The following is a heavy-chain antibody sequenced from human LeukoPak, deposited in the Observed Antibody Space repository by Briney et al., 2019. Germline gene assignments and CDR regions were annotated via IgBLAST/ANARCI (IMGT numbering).Heavy chain of an antibody. D-gene: IGHD2-2*01. J-gene: IGHJ5*02. CDR1: GGSFSGCY. CDR3: ARGPYCSSTSCDGSWFDP. CDR2: INHSGST. V-gene: IGHV4-34*01. Sequence: PSETLSLTCAVSGGSFSGCYWSWIRQPPGKGLEWIGEINHSGSTNYNPSLKSRVTISVDTSKNQFSLKLSSVTAADTAVYYCARGPYCSSTSCDGSWFDPWGQGTLVTVSS.